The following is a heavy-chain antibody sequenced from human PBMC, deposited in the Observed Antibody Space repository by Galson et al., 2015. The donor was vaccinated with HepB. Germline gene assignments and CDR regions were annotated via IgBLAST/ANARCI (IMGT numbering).Heavy chain of an antibody. Sequence: SVKVSCKASGGTFSSYAISWVRQAPGQGLEWMGGIIPILGIANYAQKFQGRVTITADKSTSTAYMELSSLRSEDTAVYYCATDAFWANARAFDLWGQGTTVTVPS. D-gene: IGHD3-3*02. CDR1: GGTFSSYA. J-gene: IGHJ3*01. CDR3: ATDAFWANARAFDL. CDR2: IIPILGIA. V-gene: IGHV1-69*10.